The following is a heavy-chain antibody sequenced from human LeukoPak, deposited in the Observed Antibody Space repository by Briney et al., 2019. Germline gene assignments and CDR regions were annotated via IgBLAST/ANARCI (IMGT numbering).Heavy chain of an antibody. CDR3: ARDVGAADY. J-gene: IGHJ4*02. D-gene: IGHD1-26*01. V-gene: IGHV1-69*04. CDR2: IIPILGIA. Sequence: SVKVSCKGSGGAFSSYAISWVRQAPGQGLEWMGRIIPILGIANYAQKFQGRVTITADKSTSTAYMEMRSLRSEDTGVYYCARDVGAADYWGQGTLVTVSS. CDR1: GGAFSSYA.